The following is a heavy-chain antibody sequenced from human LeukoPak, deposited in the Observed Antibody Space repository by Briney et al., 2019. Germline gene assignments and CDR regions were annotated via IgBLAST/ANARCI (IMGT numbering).Heavy chain of an antibody. J-gene: IGHJ4*02. CDR3: ARELSNPTWYSSSWSEVDY. CDR2: ISAYNGNT. CDR1: GYTFTSYG. V-gene: IGHV1-18*01. D-gene: IGHD6-13*01. Sequence: ASVKVSCKASGYTFTSYGISWVRQAPGQGLEWMGWISAYNGNTNYAQKLQGRVTMTTDTSTGTAYMELRSLRSDDTAVYYCARELSNPTWYSSSWSEVDYWGQGTLVTVSS.